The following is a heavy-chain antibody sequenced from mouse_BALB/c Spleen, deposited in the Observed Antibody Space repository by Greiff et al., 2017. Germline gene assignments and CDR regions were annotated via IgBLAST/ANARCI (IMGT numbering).Heavy chain of an antibody. CDR1: GYTFTSYW. Sequence: VQLQQSGAELARPGASVKLSCKASGYTFTSYWMQWVKQRPGQGLEWIGAIYPGDGDTRYTQKFKGKATLTADKSSSTAYMQLSSLASEDSAVYYCARAYYYGSSYFDYWGQGTTLTVSS. D-gene: IGHD1-1*01. J-gene: IGHJ2*01. CDR3: ARAYYYGSSYFDY. V-gene: IGHV1-87*01. CDR2: IYPGDGDT.